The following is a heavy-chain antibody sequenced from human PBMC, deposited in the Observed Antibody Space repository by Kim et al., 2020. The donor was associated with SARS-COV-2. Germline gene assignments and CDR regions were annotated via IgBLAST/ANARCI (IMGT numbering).Heavy chain of an antibody. J-gene: IGHJ4*02. Sequence: ASVKVSCKASGYTFTGYYMHWVRQAPGQGLEWMGWINPNNGGTNYAQKFQGRVTMTWDTSISTAYMELSRLRSDDTAVYFCARPWAAAGTGYFDYWGQGTLVTVSS. V-gene: IGHV1-2*02. CDR2: INPNNGGT. D-gene: IGHD6-13*01. CDR3: ARPWAAAGTGYFDY. CDR1: GYTFTGYY.